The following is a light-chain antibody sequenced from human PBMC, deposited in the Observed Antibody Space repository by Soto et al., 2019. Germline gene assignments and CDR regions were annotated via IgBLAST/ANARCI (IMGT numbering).Light chain of an antibody. Sequence: IQMTQSPSSLSASVGDRVTITCRASQSISSYLNWYQQKPGKAPKLLIYAASSLQSGVPSRFSGSGSGTDFTLTISRLEPEDFAVYYCQQYGSSPQTFGQGTKVDTK. V-gene: IGKV1-39*01. CDR1: QSISSY. CDR3: QQYGSSPQT. J-gene: IGKJ1*01. CDR2: AAS.